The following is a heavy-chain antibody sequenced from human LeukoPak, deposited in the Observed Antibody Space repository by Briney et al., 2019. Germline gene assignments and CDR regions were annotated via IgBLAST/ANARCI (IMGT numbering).Heavy chain of an antibody. CDR3: ARLYDSSGYDPDY. CDR1: GYTFTGYY. Sequence: ASVKVSCKASGYTFTGYYMHWVRQAPGQGLEWMGWINPNSGGTNYAQKFQGRVTMTRDTSISTAYMELSRLRSDDTAVYYCARLYDSSGYDPDYWGQGTLVTVSS. V-gene: IGHV1-2*02. D-gene: IGHD3-22*01. J-gene: IGHJ4*02. CDR2: INPNSGGT.